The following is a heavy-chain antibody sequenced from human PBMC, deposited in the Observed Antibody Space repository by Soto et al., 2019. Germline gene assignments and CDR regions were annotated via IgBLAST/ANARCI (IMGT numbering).Heavy chain of an antibody. J-gene: IGHJ6*02. CDR1: GTIFSSYT. D-gene: IGHD3-16*01. Sequence: QVQLVQSGAEVKKPGSSVRVSCKASGTIFSSYTISWVRQAPGQGLEWMGRITPILGETNSAQKFQGRVTLTADKATNTAYMELNSLRLEDTAVYYCARGLGGRMDAWGQGTTVTVSS. CDR3: ARGLGGRMDA. CDR2: ITPILGET. V-gene: IGHV1-69*08.